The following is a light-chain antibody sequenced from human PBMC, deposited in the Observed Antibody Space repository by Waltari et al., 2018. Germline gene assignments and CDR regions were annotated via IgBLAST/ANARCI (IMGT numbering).Light chain of an antibody. CDR3: QQFYSTPLT. V-gene: IGKV4-1*01. CDR2: WAS. J-gene: IGKJ4*01. Sequence: DIVMTQSPDSLAVSLGERATINCKSSQSIFPPPTHKNYLAWYQQKPGQPPKLLVYWASTRESGVPDRFSGTGSGTDFTLTISSLQAGDVAVYYCQQFYSTPLTFGGGTKVEIK. CDR1: QSIFPPPTHKNY.